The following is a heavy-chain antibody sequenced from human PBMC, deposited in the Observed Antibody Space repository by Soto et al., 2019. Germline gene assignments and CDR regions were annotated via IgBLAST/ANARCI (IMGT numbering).Heavy chain of an antibody. V-gene: IGHV3-7*01. CDR3: ARDRWELLPYFDY. CDR1: GFTFSSYW. Sequence: GGSLILSCAASGFTFSSYWMSWVRQAPGKGLEWVANIKQDGSEKYYVDSVKGRFTISRDNAKNSLYLQMNSLRAEDTAVYYCARDRWELLPYFDYWGQGTLVTVSS. J-gene: IGHJ4*02. CDR2: IKQDGSEK. D-gene: IGHD1-26*01.